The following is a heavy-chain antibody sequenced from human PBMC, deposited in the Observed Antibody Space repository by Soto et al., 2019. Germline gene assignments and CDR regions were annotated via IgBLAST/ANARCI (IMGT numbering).Heavy chain of an antibody. CDR1: GYTLTELS. CDR2: FDPEDGET. V-gene: IGHV1-24*01. CDR3: ATRTCGGDCIWYFDL. D-gene: IGHD2-21*02. J-gene: IGHJ2*01. Sequence: QVQLVQSGAEVKKPGASVKVSCKVSGYTLTELSMHWVRQAPGKGLEWMGGFDPEDGETIYAQKFQGRVTMTKDTSTDTAYMELSSLRSEDTAVYYCATRTCGGDCIWYFDLWGRGTLVTVSS.